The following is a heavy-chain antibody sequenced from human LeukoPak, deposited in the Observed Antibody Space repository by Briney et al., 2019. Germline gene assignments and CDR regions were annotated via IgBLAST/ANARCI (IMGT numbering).Heavy chain of an antibody. CDR3: ARDFSGGSCGTYAFCN. V-gene: IGHV3-48*01. CDR1: GFTFSSYS. Sequence: PGGSLRLSCAASGFTFSSYSMNWVRQAPGKGLEWVSYISSSSSTIYYADSVKGRFTISSDNAKNSLYLQMNSLRAEDTAGYYCARDFSGGSCGTYAFCNWGQGTIVTVSS. J-gene: IGHJ3*02. D-gene: IGHD2-15*01. CDR2: ISSSSSTI.